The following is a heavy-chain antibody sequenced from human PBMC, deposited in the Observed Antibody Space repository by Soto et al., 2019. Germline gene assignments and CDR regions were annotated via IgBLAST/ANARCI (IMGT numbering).Heavy chain of an antibody. CDR2: ISATSSYI. D-gene: IGHD2-21*02. CDR1: GFTFSSYN. J-gene: IGHJ4*02. Sequence: EVQLVASGGGLVKPGGSLRLSCAASGFTFSSYNMNWVRQAPGKGLEWVSSISATSSYIYYADSVKGRFAISRDNGKNSLYLQMNSLRAEDTGVYYCASVVTTSAPDYWGQGTLVTVSS. CDR3: ASVVTTSAPDY. V-gene: IGHV3-21*02.